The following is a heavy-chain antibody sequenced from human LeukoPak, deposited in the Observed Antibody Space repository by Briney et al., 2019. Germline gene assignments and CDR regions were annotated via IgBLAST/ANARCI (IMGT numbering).Heavy chain of an antibody. CDR1: GYTFTGYY. V-gene: IGHV1-2*02. CDR3: ARAGSRHRLNDY. CDR2: INPNSGGT. Sequence: ASVKVSCKASGYTFTGYYMHWVRQAPGQGPEWMGWINPNSGGTNYAQKFQGRVTMTRDTSISTAYMELSRLRSDDTAVYYCARAGSRHRLNDYWGQGTLVTVSS. J-gene: IGHJ4*02. D-gene: IGHD1-14*01.